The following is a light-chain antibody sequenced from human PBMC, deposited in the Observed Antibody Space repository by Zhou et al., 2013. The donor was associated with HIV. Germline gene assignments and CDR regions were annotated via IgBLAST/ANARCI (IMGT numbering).Light chain of an antibody. Sequence: AIRLTQSPSSLSVSTGDRITITCRASQYISTYVSWYQQKPGNPPKLLIYGASTLQSGVPSRFSGSGFGTEFTLTISSLQPEDFATYYCQQSYSTPTFGQGTRLEIK. CDR1: QYISTY. J-gene: IGKJ5*01. CDR2: GAS. CDR3: QQSYSTPT. V-gene: IGKV1-8*01.